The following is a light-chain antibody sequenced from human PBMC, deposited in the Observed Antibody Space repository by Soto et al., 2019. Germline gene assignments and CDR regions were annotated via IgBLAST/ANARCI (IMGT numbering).Light chain of an antibody. CDR3: SSYTSTSTLLYV. CDR2: DVS. J-gene: IGLJ1*01. V-gene: IGLV2-14*03. Sequence: QSALTQPASVSGSPGQSITISCTGTSSDGGGYNYVSWYQQHPGKAPKLMIYDVSNRPSGVSNRFSGSKSGNTASLTISGLQAVDEAVYYCSSYTSTSTLLYVFGTGTKVTVL. CDR1: SSDGGGYNY.